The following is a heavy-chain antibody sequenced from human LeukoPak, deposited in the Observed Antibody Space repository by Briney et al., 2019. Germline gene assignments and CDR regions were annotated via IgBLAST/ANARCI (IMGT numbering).Heavy chain of an antibody. CDR3: ARGRGYSYGEMATYFDY. CDR1: GGSISSGGYY. Sequence: PSQTLSLTCTVSGGSISSGGYYWSWIRQHPGKVLEWIGYIYYSGSTYYNPSLKSRVTISVDTSKNQLSLKLSSVTAADTAVYYCARGRGYSYGEMATYFDYWGQGTLVTVSS. D-gene: IGHD5-18*01. J-gene: IGHJ4*02. V-gene: IGHV4-31*03. CDR2: IYYSGST.